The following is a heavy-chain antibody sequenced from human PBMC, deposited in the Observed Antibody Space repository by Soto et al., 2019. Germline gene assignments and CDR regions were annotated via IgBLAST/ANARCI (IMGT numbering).Heavy chain of an antibody. CDR1: GGSISSYY. J-gene: IGHJ3*02. CDR3: ARTDSSGWLPAHAFDI. V-gene: IGHV4-59*08. D-gene: IGHD6-19*01. Sequence: PSETLSLTCTVSGGSISSYYWSWIRQPPGKGLEWIGYIYYSGSTNYNPSLKSRVTISVDTSKNQFSLKLSSVTAADTAVYYCARTDSSGWLPAHAFDIWGQGTMVTVS. CDR2: IYYSGST.